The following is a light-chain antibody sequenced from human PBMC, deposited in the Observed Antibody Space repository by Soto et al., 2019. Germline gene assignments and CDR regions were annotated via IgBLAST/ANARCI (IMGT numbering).Light chain of an antibody. V-gene: IGLV1-47*02. CDR3: AAWDASLSACV. J-gene: IGLJ1*01. Sequence: QSVLTQPPSASGTAGQGVTISCSGGDSNIGSNFVYWYQHLPRTAPKLLIYYNNQRPSGVPDRFAGSRSGTSASLAIVGLRSEDEAVYYCAAWDASLSACVFGNGTKLTVL. CDR2: YNN. CDR1: DSNIGSNF.